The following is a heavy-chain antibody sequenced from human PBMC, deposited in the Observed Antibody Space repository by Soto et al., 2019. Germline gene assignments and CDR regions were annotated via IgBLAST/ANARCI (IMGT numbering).Heavy chain of an antibody. J-gene: IGHJ4*02. V-gene: IGHV3-33*06. Sequence: QVQLVESGGGVVQPGRSLRLSCAASGFTFSSYGMHWVRQAPGKGLEWVAVIWYDGSNKYYADSVKGRFTISRDNSKNTLYLQMNSLRAEDTAVYYCAKSSSWYFDYWGRGTLVTVSS. CDR2: IWYDGSNK. CDR1: GFTFSSYG. CDR3: AKSSSWYFDY. D-gene: IGHD6-13*01.